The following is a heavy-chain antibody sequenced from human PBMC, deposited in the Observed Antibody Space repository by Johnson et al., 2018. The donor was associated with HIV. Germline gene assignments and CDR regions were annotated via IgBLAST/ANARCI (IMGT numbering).Heavy chain of an antibody. CDR1: GFTVSSNY. J-gene: IGHJ3*02. Sequence: MLLVESGGGLVQPGGSLRLSCAASGFTVSSNYMSWVRQAPGKGLEWVSVIYSGGSTYYADSVKGRFTITRDNSKNTLYLQMNSLRAGDTAVYYCARALRTALGSPWNGGYDAFDIWGQGTMVTVST. CDR2: IYSGGST. V-gene: IGHV3-66*01. D-gene: IGHD1-1*01. CDR3: ARALRTALGSPWNGGYDAFDI.